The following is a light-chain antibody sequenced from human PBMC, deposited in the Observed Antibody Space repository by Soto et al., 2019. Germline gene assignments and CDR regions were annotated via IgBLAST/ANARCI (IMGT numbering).Light chain of an antibody. J-gene: IGKJ1*01. Sequence: DIQMTQSPSSVSASVGDRVTITCRAGQGISSYLAWYQQKPGEPPKLLIYAASNLQSGVPSRFSGSGSVADFTLTISSLQPEDSATYYCQQAHSFPTFGQGTKVDIK. CDR2: AAS. CDR1: QGISSY. CDR3: QQAHSFPT. V-gene: IGKV1-12*01.